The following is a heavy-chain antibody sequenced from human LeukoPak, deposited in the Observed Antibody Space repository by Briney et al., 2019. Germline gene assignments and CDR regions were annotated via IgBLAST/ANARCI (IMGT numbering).Heavy chain of an antibody. Sequence: GGSLRLSCAASGFTFSSYDMHWVRQATGKGLEWVSAIGTAGDTYYPGSVKGRFTISRENAKNSLYLQMNSLRAGDTAVYYCAREDCSGGSCRYFQHWGQGTLVTVSS. CDR2: IGTAGDT. J-gene: IGHJ1*01. CDR1: GFTFSSYD. D-gene: IGHD2-15*01. CDR3: AREDCSGGSCRYFQH. V-gene: IGHV3-13*01.